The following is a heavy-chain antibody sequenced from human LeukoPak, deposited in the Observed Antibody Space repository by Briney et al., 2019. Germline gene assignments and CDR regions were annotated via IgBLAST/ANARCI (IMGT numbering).Heavy chain of an antibody. CDR1: GGTFSSYA. CDR2: IIPIFGTA. J-gene: IGHJ4*02. V-gene: IGHV1-69*13. CDR3: ASPAYYDYVWGSYRFDY. D-gene: IGHD3-16*02. Sequence: ASVKFSCTASGGTFSSYAISWVRQATGQGLEWMGGIIPIFGTANYAQKFQGRVTITADESTSTAYIGLSSLRSEETAVYYCASPAYYDYVWGSYRFDYWGQGTLVTVSS.